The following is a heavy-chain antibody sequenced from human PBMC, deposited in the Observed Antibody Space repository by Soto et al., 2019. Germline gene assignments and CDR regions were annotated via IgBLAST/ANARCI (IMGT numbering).Heavy chain of an antibody. CDR3: ARVNYYDSSGYYNWPPDX. J-gene: IGHJ4*02. CDR2: ISSSGSTI. D-gene: IGHD3-22*01. V-gene: IGHV3-48*03. CDR1: GFTFSSYE. Sequence: GGSLRLSCAASGFTFSSYEMNWVRQAPGKGLGWVSYISSSGSTIYYADSVKVRFTMSRDNYKNSLYLQMNSLIAEDTAVYYCARVNYYDSSGYYNWPPDXWGQGTLVTVSX.